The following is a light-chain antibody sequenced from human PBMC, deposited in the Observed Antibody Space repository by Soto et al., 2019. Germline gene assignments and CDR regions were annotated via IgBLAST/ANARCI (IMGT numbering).Light chain of an antibody. J-gene: IGLJ3*02. CDR1: RRDVGGYNY. Sequence: QSALTQPASVSGSPGQSITISCTGTRRDVGGYNYVSWYQQYPGKSPKLLIYEVTHRPSGVSNRFSGSKSGNTASLTISGLQADDEADYFCYSYTASDIWVFGGGTKLTVL. CDR3: YSYTASDIWV. V-gene: IGLV2-14*01. CDR2: EVT.